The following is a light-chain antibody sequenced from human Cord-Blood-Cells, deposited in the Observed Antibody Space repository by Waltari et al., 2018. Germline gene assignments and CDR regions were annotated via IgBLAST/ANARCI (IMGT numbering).Light chain of an antibody. CDR3: CSYAGSYTWV. CDR1: SSDVGGYNY. J-gene: IGLJ3*02. Sequence: QSALTQPRSVSGSPGQSVTISCTGTSSDVGGYNYVSWYQQHPGKAPKLMIYDVSKRPEGVPDRFSGSKSGNTASLTSSGLQAEDEADYYCCSYAGSYTWVFGGGTKLTVL. V-gene: IGLV2-11*01. CDR2: DVS.